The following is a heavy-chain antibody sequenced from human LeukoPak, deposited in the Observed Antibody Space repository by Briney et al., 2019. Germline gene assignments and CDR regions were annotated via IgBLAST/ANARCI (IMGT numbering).Heavy chain of an antibody. D-gene: IGHD6-19*01. CDR2: ISTSSSYI. CDR3: ARVAVAGTSYYYYGMDV. Sequence: GGSLRLSCAASGFTFSSYSMNWVRRAPGKGLEWVSSISTSSSYIYYADSVKGRFTISRDNAKNSLYLQMNSLRAEDTAVYYCARVAVAGTSYYYYGMDVWGQGTTVTVSS. CDR1: GFTFSSYS. V-gene: IGHV3-21*01. J-gene: IGHJ6*02.